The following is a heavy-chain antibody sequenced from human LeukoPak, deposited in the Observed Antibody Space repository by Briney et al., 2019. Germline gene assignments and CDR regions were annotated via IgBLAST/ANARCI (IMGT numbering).Heavy chain of an antibody. CDR1: GFTFISSA. CDR3: AKDGSWSCTD. V-gene: IGHV3-30*02. CDR2: IAHHGSDK. Sequence: PGGSLRLSRAASGFTFISSAMHWVRQGPGKGLEWVAYIAHHGSDKYYADSVKGRFTISRDNSKRTLSLQINSLRPDDTAVYYCAKDGSWSCTDWGQGTLVTVSS. D-gene: IGHD2-8*02. J-gene: IGHJ4*02.